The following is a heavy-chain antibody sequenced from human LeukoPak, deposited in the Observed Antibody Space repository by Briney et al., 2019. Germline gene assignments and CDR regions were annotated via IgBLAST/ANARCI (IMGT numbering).Heavy chain of an antibody. CDR2: ISAYNGNT. CDR3: ARDLAVAGGKDWFDP. J-gene: IGHJ5*02. D-gene: IGHD6-19*01. V-gene: IGHV1-18*01. Sequence: ASVKVSCKASGYTFNSYGISWVRQAPGQGLEWMGWISAYNGNTNYAQKLQGRVTMTTDTSTSTAYMELRSLRSDDTAVYYCARDLAVAGGKDWFDPWGQGTLVTVSS. CDR1: GYTFNSYG.